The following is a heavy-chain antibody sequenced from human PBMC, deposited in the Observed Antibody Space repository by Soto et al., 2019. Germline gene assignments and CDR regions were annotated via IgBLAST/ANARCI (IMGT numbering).Heavy chain of an antibody. V-gene: IGHV3-66*01. CDR1: GFTVSSNY. CDR3: ARDRPSDGSSHDY. J-gene: IGHJ4*02. CDR2: IYSGDNT. D-gene: IGHD1-26*01. Sequence: EVQLVESGGGLVQPGGSLRLSCAASGFTVSSNYMSWVRQAPGKGLEWVSVIYSGDNTGYADSVKGRFTISRDNSKNTLYLQMNSLRAEDTAVYYCARDRPSDGSSHDYWCQGTLVTVSS.